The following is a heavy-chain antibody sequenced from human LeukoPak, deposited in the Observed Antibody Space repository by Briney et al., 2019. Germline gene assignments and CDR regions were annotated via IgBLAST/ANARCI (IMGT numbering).Heavy chain of an antibody. CDR1: GYTFTNYY. J-gene: IGHJ6*03. CDR3: ARDSHPGNYYYYMDV. CDR2: INPGGDNT. Sequence: GASVKVSCKASGYTFTNYYIHWVRQAPGQGLEWMGLINPGGDNTDYAQNFQGRVTMTRDTSTSTAYMELSSLRSEDTAVYYCARDSHPGNYYYYMDVWGKGTTVTISS. V-gene: IGHV1-46*01.